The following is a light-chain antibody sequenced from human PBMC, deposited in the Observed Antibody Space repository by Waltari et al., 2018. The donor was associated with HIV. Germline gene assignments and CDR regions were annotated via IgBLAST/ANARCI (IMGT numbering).Light chain of an antibody. V-gene: IGLV2-11*01. CDR2: DVS. CDR3: CSYAGNYSYV. J-gene: IGLJ1*01. Sequence: QSALTQPRSVYGSPGQQVTISCTGTRRDVGTSTYVYWYRQTPGKVPKLMIYDVSKQPSAVPDRFSGSRSGNTASLTISGLQAEDEADYFCCSYAGNYSYVFGSGSRVTVL. CDR1: RRDVGTSTY.